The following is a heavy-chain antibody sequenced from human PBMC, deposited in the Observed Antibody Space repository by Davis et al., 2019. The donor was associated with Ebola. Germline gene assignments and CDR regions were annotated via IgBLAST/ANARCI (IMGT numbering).Heavy chain of an antibody. D-gene: IGHD3-9*01. Sequence: MPSETLSLTCTVSGCSISSGGYYWSWIRQHPGKGLEWIGYIYYSGSTYYNPSLKSRVTISVDTSKNQFSLKLSSVTAADTAVYYCARDVLRYFDWLLLAPPGGAFDIWGQGTMVTVSS. CDR2: IYYSGST. CDR3: ARDVLRYFDWLLLAPPGGAFDI. J-gene: IGHJ3*02. V-gene: IGHV4-31*03. CDR1: GCSISSGGYY.